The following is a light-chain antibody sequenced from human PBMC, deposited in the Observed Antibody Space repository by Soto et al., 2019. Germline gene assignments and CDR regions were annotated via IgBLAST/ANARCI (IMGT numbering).Light chain of an antibody. CDR3: ATWDDSLSGLV. V-gene: IGLV1-47*01. CDR2: RNN. CDR1: SSNIGSNY. Sequence: QSVLTQPPSASGTPGQRVTISCSGSSSNIGSNYVYWYQQLPGTAPKLLIYRNNQWPSGVPDRISGSKSGTSASLAISGLRSEDEADYYCATWDDSLSGLVFGGGTQLTVL. J-gene: IGLJ2*01.